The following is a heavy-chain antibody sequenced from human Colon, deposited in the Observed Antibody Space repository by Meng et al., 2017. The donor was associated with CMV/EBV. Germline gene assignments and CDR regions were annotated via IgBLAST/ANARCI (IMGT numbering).Heavy chain of an antibody. J-gene: IGHJ3*02. CDR2: INEDGSKT. Sequence: GGSLRLSCATSGFTFSNYWMIWVRQAPGKGLEWVANINEDGSKTYYVDSVKGRFTISRDNAKNSLYLQMHSLRVEDTAVDYCVRDRSSYDTSGYYDDFDMWGQGTMVTVSS. CDR1: GFTFSNYW. V-gene: IGHV3-7*01. D-gene: IGHD3-22*01. CDR3: VRDRSSYDTSGYYDDFDM.